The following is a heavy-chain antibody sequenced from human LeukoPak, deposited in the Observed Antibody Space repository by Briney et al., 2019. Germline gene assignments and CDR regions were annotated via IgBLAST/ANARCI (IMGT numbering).Heavy chain of an antibody. Sequence: SETLSLTCAVHGGSFSGYYWSWIRQPPGKGLEWIGEINHSGRTNYNPSLKSRVTISEDTSKNQFSLKLSSVTAADTAVYYCARDDPTYWYFDLWGRGTLVTVSS. CDR1: GGSFSGYY. J-gene: IGHJ2*01. D-gene: IGHD1-1*01. CDR3: ARDDPTYWYFDL. CDR2: INHSGRT. V-gene: IGHV4-34*01.